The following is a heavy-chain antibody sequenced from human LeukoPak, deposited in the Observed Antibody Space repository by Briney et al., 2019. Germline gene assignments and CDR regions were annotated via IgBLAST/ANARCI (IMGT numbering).Heavy chain of an antibody. CDR2: INPNTDNDV. CDR1: GYTFTGYY. J-gene: IGHJ4*02. V-gene: IGHV1-2*02. D-gene: IGHD6-13*01. Sequence: GASVTLSFKASGYTFTGYYMHWVRQAPGQGLEWMGWINPNTDNDVRYSQNSRGRITMTRDTYISTAYIELSSLTSDDTALYYCARGGYSSSLYDIWGQGSLVTISS. CDR3: ARGGYSSSLYDI.